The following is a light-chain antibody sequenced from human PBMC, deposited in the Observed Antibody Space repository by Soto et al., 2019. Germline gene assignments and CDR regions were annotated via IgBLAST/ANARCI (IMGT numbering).Light chain of an antibody. CDR2: ATS. CDR1: QSIRSY. CDR3: QQSYTTPFT. Sequence: DIQMTQSPSILSASVGDSVTITCRASQSIRSYLNWYQQKPGKAPNLLIYATSILQSGVPSRFSASGSETDFTLTISSLQPEDFATYYCQQSYTTPFTFGPGTKVDIK. V-gene: IGKV1-39*01. J-gene: IGKJ3*01.